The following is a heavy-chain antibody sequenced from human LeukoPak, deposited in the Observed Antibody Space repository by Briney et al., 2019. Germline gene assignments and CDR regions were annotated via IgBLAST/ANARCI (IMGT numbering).Heavy chain of an antibody. J-gene: IGHJ3*02. V-gene: IGHV3-7*01. CDR2: IKQDGSDK. D-gene: IGHD2-15*01. Sequence: GGSLRLSCLDSGFTFSSYWMSWVRQAPGRGLEWVANIKQDGSDKYYVDSVKGRFTISRDNAKNSLYLQMNSLRAEDTAVYFCASGPRWVGAAWAHSFDIWGQGTMVTVSS. CDR3: ASGPRWVGAAWAHSFDI. CDR1: GFTFSSYW.